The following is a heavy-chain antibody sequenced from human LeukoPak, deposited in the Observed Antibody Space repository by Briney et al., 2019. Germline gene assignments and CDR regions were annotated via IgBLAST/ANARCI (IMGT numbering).Heavy chain of an antibody. J-gene: IGHJ4*02. D-gene: IGHD3-10*01. CDR3: ARDSASGSYFPDY. CDR1: EYTFTGYY. Sequence: ASVKVSCKTSEYTFTGYYMHWVRQAPGQGLEWMGWINPNGGGTNYAQKFQGRVTMTRDTSISTAYMELSRLRSDDTAVYYCARDSASGSYFPDYWGQGTLVTVSS. V-gene: IGHV1-2*02. CDR2: INPNGGGT.